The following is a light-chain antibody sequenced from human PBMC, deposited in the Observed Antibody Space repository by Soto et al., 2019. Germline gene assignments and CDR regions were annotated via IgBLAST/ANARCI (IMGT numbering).Light chain of an antibody. CDR2: AAS. Sequence: DIQMTQSPSSLSASVGDRVTITCQSSQSIISYLNWYQQKAGKAPQLLIYAASSLQSGAPPRFSGSGSGTDFILSISSLQPEDSAIYYCQQSYSSPRTFGQGTKLEI. CDR1: QSIISY. CDR3: QQSYSSPRT. J-gene: IGKJ2*01. V-gene: IGKV1-39*01.